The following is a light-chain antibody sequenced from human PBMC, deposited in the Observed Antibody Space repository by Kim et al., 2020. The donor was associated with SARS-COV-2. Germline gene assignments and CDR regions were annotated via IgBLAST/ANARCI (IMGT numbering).Light chain of an antibody. CDR3: QQRSDWPLT. V-gene: IGKV3-11*01. J-gene: IGKJ4*01. CDR1: QSVSSY. CDR2: DAS. Sequence: EIVLTQSPATLSLSPGERGTLSCRASQSVSSYLAWYQQKPGQAPRLLIYDASNRATGIPGRFSGSGSGTDFTLTISSLEPEDFAVYYCQQRSDWPLTFGGGIKLEI.